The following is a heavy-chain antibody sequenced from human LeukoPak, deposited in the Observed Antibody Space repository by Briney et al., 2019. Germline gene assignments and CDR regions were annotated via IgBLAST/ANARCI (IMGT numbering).Heavy chain of an antibody. Sequence: GESLKISCKGSGYRFTSYWIGWVRQMPGKGLEWMGIIYLGDSDTRYSPSFQGQVTISADKSISTAYLQWNSPKASDTAMYFCARFGIAVAGSTEYFHYWGQGTQVTVSS. V-gene: IGHV5-51*01. CDR2: IYLGDSDT. CDR1: GYRFTSYW. J-gene: IGHJ1*01. D-gene: IGHD6-19*01. CDR3: ARFGIAVAGSTEYFHY.